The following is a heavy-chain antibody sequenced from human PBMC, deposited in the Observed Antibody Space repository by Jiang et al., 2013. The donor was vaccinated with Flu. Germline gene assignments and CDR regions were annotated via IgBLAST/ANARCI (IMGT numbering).Heavy chain of an antibody. J-gene: IGHJ5*02. Sequence: EMNWVRQGSREGAGVGFHYISSSGSTIYYADSVKGRFTISRDNAKNSLYLQMNSLRAEDTAVYYCASNWGPWFDPWGQGTLVTVSS. V-gene: IGHV3-48*03. CDR2: ISSSGSTI. CDR3: ASNWGPWFDP. D-gene: IGHD7-27*01.